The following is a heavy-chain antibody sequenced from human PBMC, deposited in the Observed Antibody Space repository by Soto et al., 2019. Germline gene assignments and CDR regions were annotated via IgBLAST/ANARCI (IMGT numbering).Heavy chain of an antibody. Sequence: PGGSLRLSCAASGFTFSSYGMHWVRQAPGKGLEWVAVISYDGSNKYYADSAKGRFTISRDNSKNTLYLQMNSLRAEDTAVYYCAKDFALGPSMNDYWGQGTLVTVSS. J-gene: IGHJ4*02. CDR1: GFTFSSYG. CDR3: AKDFALGPSMNDY. CDR2: ISYDGSNK. D-gene: IGHD2-2*01. V-gene: IGHV3-30*18.